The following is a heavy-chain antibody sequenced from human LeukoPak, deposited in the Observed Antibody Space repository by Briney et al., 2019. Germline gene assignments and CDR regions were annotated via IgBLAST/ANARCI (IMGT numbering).Heavy chain of an antibody. D-gene: IGHD6-13*01. CDR2: IHYSGST. Sequence: PSETLSLTCTVSGDSFSSYYCTWIRQPPGKGLEWIGYIHYSGSTNYNPSLKSRITISVDRSKNQFSLKLSSVTAADTAVYYCARVAAAGTKHYFDYWGQGTLVTVSS. J-gene: IGHJ4*02. CDR3: ARVAAAGTKHYFDY. V-gene: IGHV4-59*01. CDR1: GDSFSSYY.